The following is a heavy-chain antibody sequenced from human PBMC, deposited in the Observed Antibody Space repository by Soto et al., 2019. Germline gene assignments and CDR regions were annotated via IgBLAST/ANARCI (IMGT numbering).Heavy chain of an antibody. Sequence: QVQLVQSGAEVKKPGASVKVSCKASGYTFTSYDINWVRQATGQGLEWMGWMNPNSGNTGYAQKFQGRVTMTRNTSISTAYMELSSLRSEDTAVYYCARDLAYCISTSCQNWFDPWGQGTLVTVSS. D-gene: IGHD2-2*01. CDR2: MNPNSGNT. J-gene: IGHJ5*02. CDR3: ARDLAYCISTSCQNWFDP. CDR1: GYTFTSYD. V-gene: IGHV1-8*01.